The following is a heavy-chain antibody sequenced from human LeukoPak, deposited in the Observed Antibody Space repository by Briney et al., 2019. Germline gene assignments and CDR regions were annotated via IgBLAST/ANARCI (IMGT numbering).Heavy chain of an antibody. Sequence: GGSLRLSCAASGFTVSSNYVSWVRQAPGKGLEWVSVIYSGGSTYYADSVKGRFTISRDNSKNTLYLQVNSLRVEDTAVYYCGRHIYPWKYADGFDIWGQGTMVTVSS. V-gene: IGHV3-53*05. D-gene: IGHD1-7*01. J-gene: IGHJ3*02. CDR1: GFTVSSNY. CDR2: IYSGGST. CDR3: GRHIYPWKYADGFDI.